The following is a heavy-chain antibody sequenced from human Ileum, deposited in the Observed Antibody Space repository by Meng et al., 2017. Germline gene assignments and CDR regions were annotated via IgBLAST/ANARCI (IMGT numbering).Heavy chain of an antibody. D-gene: IGHD1-20*01. CDR3: VKGEYNWNDERY. CDR2: ISAGFVA. V-gene: IGHV3-23*01. CDR1: GYTFNIHA. J-gene: IGHJ4*02. Sequence: GGSLRPSCTASGYTFNIHAMNWVRQVPGKGLEWVSSISAGFVAFYAEPVKGRFTISRDNSKNTVYLQMNSLTVEDTAVYYCVKGEYNWNDERYWGQGTLVTVSS.